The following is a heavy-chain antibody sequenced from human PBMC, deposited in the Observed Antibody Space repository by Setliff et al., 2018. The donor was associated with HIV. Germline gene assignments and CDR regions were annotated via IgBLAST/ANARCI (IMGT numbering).Heavy chain of an antibody. CDR1: GGSISSYY. V-gene: IGHV4-59*01. J-gene: IGHJ3*02. CDR3: ARDRGFLYYYGSGSYYNDAFDI. CDR2: IYYSGST. D-gene: IGHD3-10*01. Sequence: NPSETLSLTCTVSGGSISSYYWSWIRQPPGKGLEWIGYIYYSGSTNYNPSLKSRVTISVDTSKNQFSLKLSSVTAADTAVYYCARDRGFLYYYGSGSYYNDAFDIWGQGTMVTVSS.